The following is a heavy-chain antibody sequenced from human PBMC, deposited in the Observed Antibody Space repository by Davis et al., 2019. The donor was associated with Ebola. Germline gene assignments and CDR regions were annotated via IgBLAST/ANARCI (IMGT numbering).Heavy chain of an antibody. CDR2: IYYSGST. CDR1: GGSISSYY. J-gene: IGHJ6*02. D-gene: IGHD6-13*01. V-gene: IGHV4-59*08. Sequence: PSETLSLTCTVSGGSISSYYWSWIRQPPGKGLEWIGYIYYSGSTNYNPSLKSRVTISVDTSKNQFSLKLSSVTAADTAVYYCARHSGGSSSWYLGAYYYYGMDVWGQGTTVTVSS. CDR3: ARHSGGSSSWYLGAYYYYGMDV.